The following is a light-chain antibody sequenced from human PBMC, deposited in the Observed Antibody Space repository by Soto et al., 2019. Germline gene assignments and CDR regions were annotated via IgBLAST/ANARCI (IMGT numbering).Light chain of an antibody. CDR2: GAS. CDR3: QQYSIWPSLT. V-gene: IGKV3-15*01. Sequence: EIVLTQSPGTLSLSPGERATLSCRASQSVSAYLAWYQQKPGQAPRLLVYGASTRATGIPARFSGSGSGTEFTLTISSLQSEDFAVYYCQQYSIWPSLTLGQGTRLEIK. J-gene: IGKJ5*01. CDR1: QSVSAY.